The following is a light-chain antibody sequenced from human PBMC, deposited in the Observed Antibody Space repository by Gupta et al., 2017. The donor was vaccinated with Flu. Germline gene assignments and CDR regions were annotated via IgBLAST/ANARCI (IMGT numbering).Light chain of an antibody. CDR3: LSADTTGAYPVV. CDR2: KDN. CDR1: ALPKKY. V-gene: IGLV3-16*01. J-gene: IGLJ3*02. Sequence: SYALTPPPLVALSLGQMPRLTCSGEALPKKYAYWYQQKPAESPALLINKDNERPSGIPERFSGSSSGTFVTFTISEGQAEDEADYYCLSADTTGAYPVVFGGGTKLTVL.